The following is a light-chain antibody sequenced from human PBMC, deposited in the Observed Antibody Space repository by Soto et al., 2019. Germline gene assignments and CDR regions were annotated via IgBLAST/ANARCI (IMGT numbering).Light chain of an antibody. Sequence: QSVLTQPHSASGTPGQRVTISCSGSSSNIGSNTVNWYQQITGTAPKLLIYNDNQRPSGVPDRFSGSKSGTSGSLAISGLQSEDEGDYYCASWDDSLNGHVVFGGGTKLTVL. CDR3: ASWDDSLNGHVV. CDR1: SSNIGSNT. J-gene: IGLJ2*01. V-gene: IGLV1-44*01. CDR2: NDN.